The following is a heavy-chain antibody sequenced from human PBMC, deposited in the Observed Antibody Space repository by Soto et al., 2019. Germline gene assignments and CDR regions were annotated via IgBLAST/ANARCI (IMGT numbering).Heavy chain of an antibody. J-gene: IGHJ6*02. CDR3: VRDPAGHGMDV. Sequence: EVQLVESGGDLVQPGGSLRLSCAASGFTFSSYDMHWVRQVTGKGLEWVSSIGKGGDTYYADSVKGRFTISRENAKNSLYLQMSSLRVGDTAVYYCVRDPAGHGMDVWGQGTTVTVSS. CDR2: IGKGGDT. CDR1: GFTFSSYD. D-gene: IGHD3-10*01. V-gene: IGHV3-13*01.